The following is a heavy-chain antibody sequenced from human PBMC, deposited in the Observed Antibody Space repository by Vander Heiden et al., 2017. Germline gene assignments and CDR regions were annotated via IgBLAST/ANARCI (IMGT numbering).Heavy chain of an antibody. J-gene: IGHJ4*02. D-gene: IGHD3-16*01. CDR3: ARRGEPFDY. Sequence: QVQLQESGPGLVKPSETLSLTCTGASGAIRSYYWSWVRQPPWKGLEWIGYIYDTGDTNYNPSLRSRVTMSVDTSKNRFSLKLSSVTAADTAVYYCARRGEPFDYWGQGTLVTVSS. CDR1: SGAIRSYY. CDR2: IYDTGDT. V-gene: IGHV4-59*08.